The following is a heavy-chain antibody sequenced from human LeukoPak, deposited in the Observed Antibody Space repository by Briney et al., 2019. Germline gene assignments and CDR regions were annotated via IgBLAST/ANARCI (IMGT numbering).Heavy chain of an antibody. J-gene: IGHJ3*01. D-gene: IGHD3-22*01. V-gene: IGHV1-69*05. Sequence: GASVKVSCKASGGTFSSHAVSWARQAPGQGLEWMGGTTPIFGSAEYAQKLQDRLTITTDDSTSTAYMILSSLRSEDTAVYYCARAPFHFDGSGFSMDAFDVWGQGTMVTASS. CDR1: GGTFSSHA. CDR2: TTPIFGSA. CDR3: ARAPFHFDGSGFSMDAFDV.